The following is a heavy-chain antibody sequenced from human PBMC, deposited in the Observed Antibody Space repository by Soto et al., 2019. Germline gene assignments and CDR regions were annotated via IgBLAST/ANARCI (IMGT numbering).Heavy chain of an antibody. CDR3: ARYIAVSAGWFDP. D-gene: IGHD6-19*01. CDR2: IVPVFGTT. V-gene: IGHV1-69*01. J-gene: IGHJ5*02. CDR1: GGTFSSFP. Sequence: QVRLVQSGSEVRKPGSSVKVSCKASGGTFSSFPISWVRQAPGQGLEWMGGIVPVFGTTIYAQKLQGRGTITADESTNTAFMERSGLRSEDTAIYYCARYIAVSAGWFDPWGQGNLVTVSS.